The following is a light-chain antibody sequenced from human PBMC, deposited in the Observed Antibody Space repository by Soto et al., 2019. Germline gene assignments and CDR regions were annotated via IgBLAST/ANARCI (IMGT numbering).Light chain of an antibody. CDR1: SSDIGAYEY. CDR3: LSHTTSRTYV. V-gene: IGLV2-14*03. Sequence: QSALTQPASVSESPGQSITISCSGTSSDIGAYEYVSWYQQHPGKPPKLMIYNINNRPSGVSYRFSGSKSGNTASLTISRLQTEDEADYYCLSHTTSRTYVFGPGTKLTVL. CDR2: NIN. J-gene: IGLJ1*01.